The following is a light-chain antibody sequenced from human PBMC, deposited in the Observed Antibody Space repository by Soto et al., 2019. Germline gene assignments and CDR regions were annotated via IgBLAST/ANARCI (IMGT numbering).Light chain of an antibody. CDR2: EVT. CDR1: NSDVGAYNY. Sequence: QSALTQPPSASGSPGQSVTISCTGTNSDVGAYNYVSWYQQHAGKAPKLVIYEVTKRPSGVPDRFSGSKSANTASLTVSGLQAEDEADYYCSSLASSNTWVFGGGTKLTVL. J-gene: IGLJ3*02. CDR3: SSLASSNTWV. V-gene: IGLV2-8*01.